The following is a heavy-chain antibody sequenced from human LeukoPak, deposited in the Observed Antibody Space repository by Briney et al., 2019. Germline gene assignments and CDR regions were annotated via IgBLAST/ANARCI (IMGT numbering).Heavy chain of an antibody. CDR2: ISGSGVST. V-gene: IGHV3-23*01. J-gene: IGHJ4*02. CDR3: ARVSGSSGYLYDY. D-gene: IGHD3-22*01. Sequence: GGSLRLSCAASGFTFSSYAMSWVRQAPGKGLEWVSTISGSGVSTYYADSVKGRFTISRDNSKNTLYLQMNSLRAEDTAVYYCARVSGSSGYLYDYWGQGTLVTVSS. CDR1: GFTFSSYA.